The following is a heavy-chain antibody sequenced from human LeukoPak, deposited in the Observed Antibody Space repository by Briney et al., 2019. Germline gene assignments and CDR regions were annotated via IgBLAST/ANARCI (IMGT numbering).Heavy chain of an antibody. CDR2: IASSTGTK. V-gene: IGHV3-11*04. CDR3: ARAIPFSV. Sequence: PGGSLRLSCAASGFTYSDYYMSWVRQFPGKGLELVAYIASSTGTKYYADSVKGRFTISGDNAKNSLFLQMRRLTAEDTAVYYCARAIPFSVWGRGTLVTVSS. CDR1: GFTYSDYY. J-gene: IGHJ4*02. D-gene: IGHD2-2*02.